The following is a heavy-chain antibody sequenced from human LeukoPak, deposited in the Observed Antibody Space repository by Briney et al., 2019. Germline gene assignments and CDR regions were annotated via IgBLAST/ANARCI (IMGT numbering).Heavy chain of an antibody. CDR2: IYYSGST. J-gene: IGHJ5*02. CDR1: GGSISSGGYY. V-gene: IGHV4-31*03. D-gene: IGHD3-22*01. Sequence: PSETLSLTCTVSGGSISSGGYYWSWIRQHPGKGLEWIGYIYYSGSTYYNPSLKSRVTISVDTSKNQFSLKLSSVTAADTAVYYCARVLRDYYDSSGYYYEGNWFDPWGQGTLVTVSS. CDR3: ARVLRDYYDSSGYYYEGNWFDP.